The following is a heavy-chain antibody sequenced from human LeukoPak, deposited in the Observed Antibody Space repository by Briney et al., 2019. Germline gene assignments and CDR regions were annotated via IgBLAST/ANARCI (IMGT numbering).Heavy chain of an antibody. J-gene: IGHJ4*02. Sequence: GGSLRLSCAASGFTFSNYAMTWVRQAPGKGLEWVSAISGNAGSTFYADSVKGRFTISRDSSKNTVYLQMNSLRAEDTAIYYCAKGGGGSCCNPLDYWGQGTLVTVSS. D-gene: IGHD2-15*01. CDR3: AKGGGGSCCNPLDY. CDR1: GFTFSNYA. V-gene: IGHV3-23*01. CDR2: ISGNAGST.